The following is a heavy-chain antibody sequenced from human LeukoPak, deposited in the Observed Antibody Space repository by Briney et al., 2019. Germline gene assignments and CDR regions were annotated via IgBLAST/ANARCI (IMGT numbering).Heavy chain of an antibody. CDR2: ITASGGNT. V-gene: IGHV3-23*01. D-gene: IGHD5-18*01. J-gene: IGHJ4*02. CDR1: GFTFSSYA. Sequence: GGSLRLSCAASGFTFSSYAMGWVRQAPGKGLEWVSAITASGGNTYYADSVKGRFIISRDNSKNTLYLQVNSLRAEDTAVYYCAKGNGYSYGRYYFDYWGQGTLVTVSS. CDR3: AKGNGYSYGRYYFDY.